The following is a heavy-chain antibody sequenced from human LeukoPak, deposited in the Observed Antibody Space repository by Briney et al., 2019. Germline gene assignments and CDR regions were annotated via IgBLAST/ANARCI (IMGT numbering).Heavy chain of an antibody. CDR1: GFTFSSCA. D-gene: IGHD3-3*01. Sequence: GGSLRLSCAASGFTFSSCAMNWVRQASGKGLVWVSAISGSGGSTYYADSVKGRFTISRDNSKNTLYLQMNSLRAEDTAVYYCAKGLRFLVDPPDYWGQGTLVTVSS. V-gene: IGHV3-23*01. J-gene: IGHJ4*02. CDR3: AKGLRFLVDPPDY. CDR2: ISGSGGST.